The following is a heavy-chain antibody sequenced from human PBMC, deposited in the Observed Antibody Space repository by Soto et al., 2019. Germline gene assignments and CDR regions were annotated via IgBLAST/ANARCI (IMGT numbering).Heavy chain of an antibody. J-gene: IGHJ4*02. CDR3: ARGLATVIAY. CDR1: GFTFSDYG. Sequence: QVQLVESGGGVVQPGRSLSLSCAASGFTFSDYGMHWVRQAPGKGLEWVAVICYDGSNKYYADSVTGRFTISRDNSKNTLSLQMNSLGAEDTAVYYCARGLATVIAYWGQGTLVTVYS. CDR2: ICYDGSNK. D-gene: IGHD4-17*01. V-gene: IGHV3-33*01.